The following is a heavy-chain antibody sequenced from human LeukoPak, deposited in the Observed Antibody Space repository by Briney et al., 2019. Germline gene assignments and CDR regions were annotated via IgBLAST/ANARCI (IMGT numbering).Heavy chain of an antibody. D-gene: IGHD3-22*01. CDR2: TYYRSKWNN. CDR1: GDSVSSNSAA. J-gene: IGHJ4*02. CDR3: ARHGGYYDSSGY. V-gene: IGHV6-1*01. Sequence: SQTLSLTCAISGDSVSSNSAAWSWIRQSPSRGLEWLGRTYYRSKWNNNYAISVKSRITINPDTSKNQFSLKLSSVTAADTAVYYCARHGGYYDSSGYWGQGTLVTVSS.